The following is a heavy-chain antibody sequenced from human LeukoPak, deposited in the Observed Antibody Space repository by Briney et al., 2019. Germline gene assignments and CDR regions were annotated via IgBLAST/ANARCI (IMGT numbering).Heavy chain of an antibody. D-gene: IGHD2-15*01. CDR3: ARDGGRYCSGGSCYAGDDY. CDR2: IIPIFGTA. J-gene: IGHJ4*02. CDR1: GGTFSSYA. Sequence: SVKVSCKASGGTFSSYAISWVRQAPGQGLEWMGGIIPIFGTANYAQKLQGRVTMTTDTSTSTAYMELRSLRSDDTAVYYCARDGGRYCSGGSCYAGDDYWGQGTLVTVSS. V-gene: IGHV1-69*05.